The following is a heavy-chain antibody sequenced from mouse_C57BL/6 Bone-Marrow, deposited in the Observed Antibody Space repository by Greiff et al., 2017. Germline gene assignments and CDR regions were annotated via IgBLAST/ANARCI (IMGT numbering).Heavy chain of an antibody. J-gene: IGHJ2*01. D-gene: IGHD1-1*01. V-gene: IGHV1-69*01. CDR3: ARWYNGSSSYYFDY. CDR2: IDPSDSYT. CDR1: GYTFTSYW. Sequence: QVQLQQPGAELVMPGASVKLSCKASGYTFTSYWMNWVKQRPGQGLEWIGEIDPSDSYTNYNQKFKGKSTLTVDKSSSTAYMPLSSLTSEDSAFYYWARWYNGSSSYYFDYWGQGTTLTVSS.